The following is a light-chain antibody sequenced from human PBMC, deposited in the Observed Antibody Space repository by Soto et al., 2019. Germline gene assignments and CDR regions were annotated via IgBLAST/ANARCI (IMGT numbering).Light chain of an antibody. Sequence: EIVMTQSPATLSMSPGERATLSCRASQMVSTNLAWYQQKPGQAPRLLIYGASTRATGIPARFSGSGSGTEFTLTISSLQSEDFAVYYCQQYNNWPLLTFGG. J-gene: IGKJ4*01. CDR1: QMVSTN. CDR2: GAS. CDR3: QQYNNWPLLT. V-gene: IGKV3-15*01.